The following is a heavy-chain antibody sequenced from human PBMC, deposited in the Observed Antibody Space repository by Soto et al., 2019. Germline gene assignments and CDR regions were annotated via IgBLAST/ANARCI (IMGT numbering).Heavy chain of an antibody. D-gene: IGHD6-19*01. V-gene: IGHV1-3*01. J-gene: IGHJ4*02. Sequence: ASVKVSCKASGYVFTSYGIQWVRQAPGQSLEWMGWINVGNGNTKYSQKFQGRVTITRDTSASTGYMVLSSLRSEDTAVYYCARVQSGYSTGWYYFDYWGQGTLVTVPS. CDR3: ARVQSGYSTGWYYFDY. CDR1: GYVFTSYG. CDR2: INVGNGNT.